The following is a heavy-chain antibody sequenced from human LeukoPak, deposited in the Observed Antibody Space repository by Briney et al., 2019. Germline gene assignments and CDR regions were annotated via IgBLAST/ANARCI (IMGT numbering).Heavy chain of an antibody. J-gene: IGHJ4*02. CDR3: ARGGGYSSSWYYFDY. V-gene: IGHV4-38-2*02. Sequence: SETLSLTCTVSDSSISSAYYWGWIRQPPGKGLEWIGSIYPSGSTYYNPSLKSRVTISINTSKNQFSLSLSSVTAADTAVYYCARGGGYSSSWYYFDYWGQGTLVTVSS. CDR2: IYPSGST. D-gene: IGHD6-13*01. CDR1: DSSISSAYY.